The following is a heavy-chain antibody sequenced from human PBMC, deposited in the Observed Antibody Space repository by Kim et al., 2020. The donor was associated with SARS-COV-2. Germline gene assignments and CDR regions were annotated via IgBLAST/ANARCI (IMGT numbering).Heavy chain of an antibody. V-gene: IGHV4-59*08. Sequence: SETLSLTCTVSGGSISSYYWSWIRQPPGKGLEWIGYIYYSGSTNYNPSLKSRVTISVDTSKNQFSLKLSSVTAADTAVYYCAICSTSCYTGYFQHWGQGTLVTVSS. J-gene: IGHJ1*01. D-gene: IGHD2-2*02. CDR3: AICSTSCYTGYFQH. CDR1: GGSISSYY. CDR2: IYYSGST.